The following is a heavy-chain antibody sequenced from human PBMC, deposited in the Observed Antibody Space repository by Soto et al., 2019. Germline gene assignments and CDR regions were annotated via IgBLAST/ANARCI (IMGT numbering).Heavy chain of an antibody. CDR1: GFTVSNNY. Sequence: EVQLVESGGGLTQPGGSLRLPCAASGFTVSNNYINWVRQAPGKGLEWVSVIYSGGSTYYADSVKGRFTISRDNSKNTVYLQMNSLTADDTAVYYCTRDHYDATGYVPSIWGQGTMVTVSS. J-gene: IGHJ3*02. CDR3: TRDHYDATGYVPSI. V-gene: IGHV3-53*01. D-gene: IGHD3-22*01. CDR2: IYSGGST.